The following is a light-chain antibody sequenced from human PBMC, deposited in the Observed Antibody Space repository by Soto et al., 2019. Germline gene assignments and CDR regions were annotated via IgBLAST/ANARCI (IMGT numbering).Light chain of an antibody. CDR2: KAS. CDR1: QSISTY. Sequence: DIQITQSPSTLSASVGDRVAMTCRASQSISTYLAWYQQKPGKAPKLLIYKASSLESGVPSRFSGSGSGTEFTLTISSLQPDDFATYYCQQYNSYSTFGQGTKVDIK. J-gene: IGKJ1*01. CDR3: QQYNSYST. V-gene: IGKV1-5*03.